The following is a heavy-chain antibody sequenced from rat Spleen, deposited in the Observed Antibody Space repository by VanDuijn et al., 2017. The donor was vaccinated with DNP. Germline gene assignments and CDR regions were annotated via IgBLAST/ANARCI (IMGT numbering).Heavy chain of an antibody. V-gene: IGHV5-29*01. CDR1: GFALTSYG. CDR2: ISYDGGNT. D-gene: IGHD1-12*02. Sequence: EQMKETGPGLVQTTQTLSVTCTVSGFALTSYGVHWVRQAPGKGLEWVATISYDGGNTYYRDSVKGRFIISRDNSRNTLYLQMDSLGSEDTATYYCAKPDGWGQGVMVTVSS. CDR3: AKPDG. J-gene: IGHJ2*01.